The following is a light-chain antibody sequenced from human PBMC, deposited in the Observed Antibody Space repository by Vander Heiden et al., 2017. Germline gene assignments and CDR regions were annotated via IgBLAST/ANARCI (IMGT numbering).Light chain of an antibody. CDR3: QAWDSSTAV. J-gene: IGLJ2*01. V-gene: IGLV3-1*01. Sequence: SYELTQPPSVSVSPGQPASITCSGAKLGDKYACWYQQRPGQSPVLVIYQESKRPSGIPERFSGSNSGNTATLTISGTQAMDEADYYCQAWDSSTAVFGGGTKLTVL. CDR2: QES. CDR1: KLGDKY.